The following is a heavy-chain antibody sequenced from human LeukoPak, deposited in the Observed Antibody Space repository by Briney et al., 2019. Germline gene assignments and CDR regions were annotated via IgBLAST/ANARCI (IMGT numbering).Heavy chain of an antibody. J-gene: IGHJ4*02. CDR1: GFTFSSYW. CDR3: ARDHDYVLHY. V-gene: IGHV3-7*01. Sequence: PGGSLRLSCTASGFTFSSYWMSWVRQAPGKGLEWVANIKQDGSEKYYVDSVEGRFTISRDNAKNSLYLQMNSLRAGDTAVCYCARDHDYVLHYWGQGTLVTVSS. CDR2: IKQDGSEK. D-gene: IGHD4-17*01.